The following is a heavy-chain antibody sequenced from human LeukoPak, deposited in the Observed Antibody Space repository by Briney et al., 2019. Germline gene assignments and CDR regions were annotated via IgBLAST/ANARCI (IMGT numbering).Heavy chain of an antibody. D-gene: IGHD3-22*01. CDR2: INPNSGGT. Sequence: ASVKVSCKASGYTFTGYYMHWVRQAPGQGLEWMGWINPNSGGTNYAQKFQGRVTMTRDTSINTACMELSRLRSDDTAVYYCAINPDSSGGGSDWYFDLWGRGTLVTVSS. J-gene: IGHJ2*01. CDR1: GYTFTGYY. V-gene: IGHV1-2*02. CDR3: AINPDSSGGGSDWYFDL.